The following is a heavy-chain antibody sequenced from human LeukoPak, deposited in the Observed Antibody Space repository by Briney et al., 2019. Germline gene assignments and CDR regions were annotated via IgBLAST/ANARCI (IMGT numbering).Heavy chain of an antibody. Sequence: PGGSLRLSCAASGFTFSSYEMNWVRQAPGKGLEWVSYISSSGSTIYYADSVKGRFTISRDNAKNSLYLQMSSLRAEDTAVYYCAREDIVVVPAAPDYWGQGTLVTVSS. V-gene: IGHV3-48*03. CDR1: GFTFSSYE. CDR2: ISSSGSTI. D-gene: IGHD2-2*01. J-gene: IGHJ4*02. CDR3: AREDIVVVPAAPDY.